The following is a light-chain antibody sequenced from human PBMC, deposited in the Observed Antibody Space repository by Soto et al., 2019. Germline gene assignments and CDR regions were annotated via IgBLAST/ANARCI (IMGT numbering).Light chain of an antibody. J-gene: IGKJ3*01. V-gene: IGKV1-27*01. CDR2: GAS. CDR3: QKHNGAPFT. Sequence: DFQMTQSPSSRSASVGDRVTITCRASQGISNYLAWYQQKPGKVPKLLIYGASTLQSGVTSRFSGSGSGTDFTLTISNLQPEDVATYYCQKHNGAPFTFGPGTKVDIK. CDR1: QGISNY.